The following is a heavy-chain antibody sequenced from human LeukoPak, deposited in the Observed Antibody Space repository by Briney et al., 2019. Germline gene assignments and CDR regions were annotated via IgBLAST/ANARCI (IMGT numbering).Heavy chain of an antibody. D-gene: IGHD6-19*01. V-gene: IGHV3-7*01. CDR3: ARQEAVAGTGHYYYMDV. Sequence: GGSLRLSCAASGFFISRHYMSWVRQAPGKGLEWVANIKQDGSDKYHVDSVRGRFTISRDNAKNSVYLQMNSLRAEDTAVYYCARQEAVAGTGHYYYMDVWGKGTTVTVSS. J-gene: IGHJ6*03. CDR1: GFFISRHY. CDR2: IKQDGSDK.